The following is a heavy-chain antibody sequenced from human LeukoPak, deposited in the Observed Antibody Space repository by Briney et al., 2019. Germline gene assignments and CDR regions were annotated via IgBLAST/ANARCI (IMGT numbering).Heavy chain of an antibody. Sequence: PSETLSLTCTVSGGSISSYYWSWIRQPAGKGLEWIGRIYTSGSTNYNPSLKSRVTMSVDTSKNQFSLKLSSVTAADTAVYYCARHLYDILTGYPHAFDIWGQGTMVTVSS. CDR2: IYTSGST. D-gene: IGHD3-9*01. V-gene: IGHV4-4*07. CDR1: GGSISSYY. CDR3: ARHLYDILTGYPHAFDI. J-gene: IGHJ3*02.